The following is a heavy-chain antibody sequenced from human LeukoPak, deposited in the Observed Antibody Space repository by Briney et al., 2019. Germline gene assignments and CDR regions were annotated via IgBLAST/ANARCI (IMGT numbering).Heavy chain of an antibody. D-gene: IGHD5-12*01. Sequence: PGGSLRLSCAASGFTLSRNGMNWVRQAPGKGLEWVSSISSSDSDIYYADSVKGRFTISRDSAKNSLYLQMNSLRAEDTAVYYCARDWIGYSGYHGAFDSWGQGTMVTVSS. J-gene: IGHJ3*02. V-gene: IGHV3-21*01. CDR2: ISSSDSDI. CDR3: ARDWIGYSGYHGAFDS. CDR1: GFTLSRNG.